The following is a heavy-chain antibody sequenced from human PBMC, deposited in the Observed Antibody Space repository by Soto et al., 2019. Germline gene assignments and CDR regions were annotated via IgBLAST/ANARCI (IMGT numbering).Heavy chain of an antibody. CDR2: FDPEDGET. V-gene: IGHV1-24*01. D-gene: IGHD1-26*01. CDR1: GYTLTELS. CDR3: ATVWELPIWYALDI. Sequence: ASVKVSCKVSGYTLTELSMHWVRQAPGKGLEWMGGFDPEDGETIYAQKFQGRVTMTEDTSTDTAYMELSSLRSEDTAVYYCATVWELPIWYALDIWGQGTMVTVSS. J-gene: IGHJ3*02.